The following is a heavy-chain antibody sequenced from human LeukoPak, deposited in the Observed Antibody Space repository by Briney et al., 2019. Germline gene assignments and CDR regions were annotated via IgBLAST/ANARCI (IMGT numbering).Heavy chain of an antibody. V-gene: IGHV1-69*01. CDR3: ARAPSFGSIISPLDY. Sequence: SVKVSCKASGGTFSSYAISWVRQAPGQGLVWMGGIIPIFGKAAYAQKFQGRVTITADESTRTAYIELGSLRSEDTAVYYCARAPSFGSIISPLDYWGQGTLVTVSS. J-gene: IGHJ4*02. CDR2: IIPIFGKA. D-gene: IGHD2-21*01. CDR1: GGTFSSYA.